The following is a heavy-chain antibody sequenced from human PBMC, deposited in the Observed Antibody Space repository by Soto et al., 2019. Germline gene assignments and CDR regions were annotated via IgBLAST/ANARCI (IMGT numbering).Heavy chain of an antibody. V-gene: IGHV4-39*01. J-gene: IGHJ4*02. CDR2: ISYSGRT. CDR3: ARRRASDYGGNHHPYYFDR. CDR1: GASIITDNYF. Sequence: KTSETLSLTCTVSGASIITDNYFWVWIRQSPRRGLELIGGISYSGRTYDNPSLQSRVTISIDASKNQFSLKLTSVTTADTAVYYCARRRASDYGGNHHPYYFDRWGQGALVTVSS. D-gene: IGHD4-17*01.